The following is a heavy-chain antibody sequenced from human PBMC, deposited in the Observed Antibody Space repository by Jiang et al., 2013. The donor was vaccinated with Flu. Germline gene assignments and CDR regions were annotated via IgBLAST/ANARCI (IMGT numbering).Heavy chain of an antibody. D-gene: IGHD1-1*01. Sequence: EWMGRIDPSDXYTNYQPAFQGHVTISADKSISTAYLQWSSLKASDTAMYYRARQPTGTQRPNDYWGQGTLVTVSS. V-gene: IGHV5-10-1*01. J-gene: IGHJ4*02. CDR2: IDPSDXYT. CDR3: ARQPTGTQRPNDY.